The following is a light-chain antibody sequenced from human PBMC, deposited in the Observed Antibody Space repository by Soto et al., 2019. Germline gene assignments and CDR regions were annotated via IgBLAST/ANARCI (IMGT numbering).Light chain of an antibody. J-gene: IGKJ1*01. Sequence: IQMTQSPSTLSASVGDRVTITCRASQSINNWLAWYQQKPGKAPTLLIYAASNLQSGVPSRFRGSRSGTEVTLTVSSLQPEDFATYYCLQDHDDSWTFGQGTKVDIK. CDR1: QSINNW. CDR2: AAS. CDR3: LQDHDDSWT. V-gene: IGKV1-6*01.